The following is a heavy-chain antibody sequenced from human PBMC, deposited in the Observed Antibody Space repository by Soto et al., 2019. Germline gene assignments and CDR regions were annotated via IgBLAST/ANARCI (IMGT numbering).Heavy chain of an antibody. D-gene: IGHD3-3*01. J-gene: IGHJ6*03. CDR1: GFTFSSYG. V-gene: IGHV3-30*18. CDR2: ISYDGSNK. Sequence: GGSLRLSCAASGFTFSSYGMHWVRQAPGKGLEWVAVISYDGSNKYYADSVKGRFTISRDNSKNTLYLQMNSLRAEDTAVYYCAKDGRFYDFWSGYLYYYYMDVWGKGTTVTVSS. CDR3: AKDGRFYDFWSGYLYYYYMDV.